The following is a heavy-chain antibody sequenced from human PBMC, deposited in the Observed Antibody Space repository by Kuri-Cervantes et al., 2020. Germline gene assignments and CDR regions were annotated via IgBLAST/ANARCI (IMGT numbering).Heavy chain of an antibody. CDR1: GFTFSSYA. Sequence: GESLKFSCAASGFTFSSYAMSWVRQAPGKGLEWVGRTRNKANSYTTEYAASVKGRFTISRDDSKNSLYLQMNSLRAEDTAVYYCARVELSPYYYYYYGMDVWGQGTTVTVSS. V-gene: IGHV3-72*01. CDR3: ARVELSPYYYYYYGMDV. J-gene: IGHJ6*02. D-gene: IGHD1-26*01. CDR2: TRNKANSYTT.